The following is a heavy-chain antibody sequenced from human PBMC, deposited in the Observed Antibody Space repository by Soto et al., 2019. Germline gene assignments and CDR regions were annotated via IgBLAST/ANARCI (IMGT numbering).Heavy chain of an antibody. J-gene: IGHJ4*02. V-gene: IGHV3-7*01. CDR3: ARENWFYDY. CDR2: ISPDGSEE. D-gene: IGHD3-10*01. Sequence: GSLRLSCAASGFSSEIYWMGWVRQAPGKGLEWVANISPDGSEEYYLDSVKGRFTISRDNAKNSVYLQMNSLVGDDTAVYFCARENWFYDYWGQGTPVTVSS. CDR1: GFSSEIYW.